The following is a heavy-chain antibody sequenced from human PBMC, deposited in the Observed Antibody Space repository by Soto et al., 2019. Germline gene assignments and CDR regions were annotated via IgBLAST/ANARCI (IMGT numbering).Heavy chain of an antibody. J-gene: IGHJ5*01. D-gene: IGHD4-17*01. V-gene: IGHV4-39*01. CDR2: IYYSGRT. CDR1: GGSISSTNYY. Sequence: ETLSLTCSVSGGSISSTNYYWGWIRQPPGKGLEWIGNIYYSGRTYYNPTLKSRVTISVDTSKNQFSLEQSSVTAADTAVYYCVRKLRGDGYWFDSRDLGTLVTVSS. CDR3: VRKLRGDGYWFDS.